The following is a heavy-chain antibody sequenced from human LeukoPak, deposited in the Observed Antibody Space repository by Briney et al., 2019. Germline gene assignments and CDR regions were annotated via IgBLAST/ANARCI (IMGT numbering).Heavy chain of an antibody. CDR3: ARRGSYGGFDY. CDR2: IGTAGDT. D-gene: IGHD1-26*01. CDR1: GFTFSSYD. J-gene: IGHJ4*02. Sequence: GGSLRLSCAASGFTFSSYDMHWVRQATGKGLEWVSAIGTAGDTYYPGSVKGRFTISRENAKNSLYLQMNSLRAGGTAVYYCARRGSYGGFDYWGQGTLVTVSS. V-gene: IGHV3-13*01.